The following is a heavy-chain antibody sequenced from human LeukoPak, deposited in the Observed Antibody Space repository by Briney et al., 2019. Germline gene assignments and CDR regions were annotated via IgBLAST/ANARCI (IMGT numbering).Heavy chain of an antibody. Sequence: ASVKVSCKVSGYTLTELSMHWVRQAPGKGLEWMGGFDPEDGETIYAQKFQGRVTMTGDTSTDTAYMELSSLRSGDTAVYYCATGPYGMDVWGQGTTVTVSS. CDR3: ATGPYGMDV. CDR1: GYTLTELS. J-gene: IGHJ6*02. CDR2: FDPEDGET. V-gene: IGHV1-24*01.